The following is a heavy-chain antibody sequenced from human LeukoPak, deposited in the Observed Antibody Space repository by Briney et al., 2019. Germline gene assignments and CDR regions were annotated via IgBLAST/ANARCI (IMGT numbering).Heavy chain of an antibody. J-gene: IGHJ4*02. CDR3: ARYGTEGGQAIFDY. CDR2: INAGNGNT. V-gene: IGHV1-3*01. D-gene: IGHD2-21*01. Sequence: ASVKVSCKASGYTFTSYAMHWVRQAPGQRLEWMGWINAGNGNTKYSQKFQGRVTMTRDMSTSTVYMELSSLRSEDTAVYYCARYGTEGGQAIFDYWGQGTLVTVSS. CDR1: GYTFTSYA.